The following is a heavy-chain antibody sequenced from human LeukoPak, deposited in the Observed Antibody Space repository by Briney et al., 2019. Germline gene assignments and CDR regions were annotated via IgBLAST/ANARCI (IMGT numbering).Heavy chain of an antibody. D-gene: IGHD1-26*01. Sequence: GGSLRLSCAASGFTFSSYAMHWVRQAPGKGLEWVAVISYDGSNKYYADPVKGRFTISRDNSKNTLYLQMNSLRAEDTAVYYCAREGDGGSYYFDYWGQGTLVTVSS. J-gene: IGHJ4*02. V-gene: IGHV3-30-3*01. CDR2: ISYDGSNK. CDR1: GFTFSSYA. CDR3: AREGDGGSYYFDY.